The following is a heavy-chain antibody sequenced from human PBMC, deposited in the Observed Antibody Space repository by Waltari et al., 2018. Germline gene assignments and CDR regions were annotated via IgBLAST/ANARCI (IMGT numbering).Heavy chain of an antibody. V-gene: IGHV4-39*01. CDR1: GGSISSSSYY. CDR3: ARARITMIVVVPRWYFDL. J-gene: IGHJ2*01. CDR2: IYYSGST. Sequence: QLQLQESGPGLVKPSETLSLTCTVSGGSISSSSYYWGWIRQPPGKGLEWIGSIYYSGSTYYNPALKSQVTISVDTSKNQFSLKLSSVTAADTAVYYCARARITMIVVVPRWYFDLWGRGTLVTVSS. D-gene: IGHD3-22*01.